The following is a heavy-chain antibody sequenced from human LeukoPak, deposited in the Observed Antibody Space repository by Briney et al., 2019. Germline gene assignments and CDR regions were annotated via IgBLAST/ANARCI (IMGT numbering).Heavy chain of an antibody. V-gene: IGHV5-51*01. D-gene: IGHD3-10*01. CDR2: IYPGDSDT. CDR3: AASTYGSGSYVGFDS. Sequence: GESLKISCQGSGYSFTNYWIGWMRQMSGKGLEWMGIIYPGDSDTRYSPSFQGQVTISADKSINTLYLQWSSLKASDTVIYYCAASTYGSGSYVGFDSWGQGTLLTVSS. J-gene: IGHJ4*02. CDR1: GYSFTNYW.